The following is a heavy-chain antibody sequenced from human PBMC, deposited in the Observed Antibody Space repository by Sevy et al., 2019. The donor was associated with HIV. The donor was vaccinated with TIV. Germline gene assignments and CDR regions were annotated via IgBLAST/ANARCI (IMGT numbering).Heavy chain of an antibody. D-gene: IGHD3-22*01. CDR3: AREARITMIVVVIPNWFDP. J-gene: IGHJ5*02. CDR1: GYSISSGYY. V-gene: IGHV4-38-2*02. Sequence: SETLSLTCTVSGYSISSGYYWGWIRQPPGKGLEWIGSIYHSGRTYYNPSLKSRVTISVDTSKNQFSLKLSSVTAAATAVYYCAREARITMIVVVIPNWFDPWGQGTLVTVSS. CDR2: IYHSGRT.